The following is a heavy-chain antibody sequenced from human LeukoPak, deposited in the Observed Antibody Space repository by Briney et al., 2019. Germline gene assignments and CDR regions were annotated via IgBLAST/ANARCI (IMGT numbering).Heavy chain of an antibody. CDR1: GYTFTGYY. D-gene: IGHD4-17*01. CDR3: ARDSTLVYGDYVYWFDP. Sequence: GASVKVSCKASGYTFTGYYMHWVRQALGQGLEWMGWINPNSGGTNYAQKFQGRVTMTRDTSISTAYMELSRLRSDDTAVYYCARDSTLVYGDYVYWFDPWGQGTLVTVSS. J-gene: IGHJ5*02. V-gene: IGHV1-2*02. CDR2: INPNSGGT.